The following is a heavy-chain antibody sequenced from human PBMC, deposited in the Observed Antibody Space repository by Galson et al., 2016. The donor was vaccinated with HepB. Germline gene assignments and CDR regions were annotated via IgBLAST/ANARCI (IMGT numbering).Heavy chain of an antibody. V-gene: IGHV4-31*03. CDR1: GGSISSGGYY. Sequence: TLSLTCTVSGGSISSGGYYWSWIRQHPGKGLEWIGYIYYSGSTCYNPSLKSRVTISVDTSKNQFSLKLSSVTAADTAVYYCAGRDYYDSSGYYYWGQGTLVTVSS. CDR2: IYYSGST. J-gene: IGHJ4*02. CDR3: AGRDYYDSSGYYY. D-gene: IGHD3-22*01.